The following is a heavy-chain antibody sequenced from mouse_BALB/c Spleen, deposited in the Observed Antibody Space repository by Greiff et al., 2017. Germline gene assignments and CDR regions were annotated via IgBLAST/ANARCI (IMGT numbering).Heavy chain of an antibody. Sequence: EVKLMESGGGLVKPGGSLKLSCAASGFTFSSYAMSWVRQTPEKRLEWVASISSGGSTYYPDSVKGRFTISRDNARNILYLQMSSLRSEDTAMYYCARGGTTVVATDMDYWGQGTSVTVSS. CDR3: ARGGTTVVATDMDY. CDR1: GFTFSSYA. CDR2: ISSGGST. D-gene: IGHD1-1*01. V-gene: IGHV5-6-5*01. J-gene: IGHJ4*01.